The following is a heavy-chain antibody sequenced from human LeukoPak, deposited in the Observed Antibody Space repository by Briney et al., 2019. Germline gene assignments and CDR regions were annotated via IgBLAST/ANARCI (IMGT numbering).Heavy chain of an antibody. Sequence: ASVKVSCKASGGTFSSYAISWVRQAPGQGLEWMGRIIPILGIANYAQKFQGRVTITADKSTSTAYMELSSLRSEDTAVYYCAREPYDFWTPDYWGQGTLVTVSS. J-gene: IGHJ4*02. CDR1: GGTFSSYA. V-gene: IGHV1-69*04. CDR3: AREPYDFWTPDY. D-gene: IGHD3-3*01. CDR2: IIPILGIA.